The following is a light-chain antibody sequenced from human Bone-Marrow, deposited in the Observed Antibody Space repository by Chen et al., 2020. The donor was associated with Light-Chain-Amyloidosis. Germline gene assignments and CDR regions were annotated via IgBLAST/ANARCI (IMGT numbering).Light chain of an antibody. J-gene: IGLJ3*02. Sequence: SYVLTQPSSVSVAPGQTATIACGGNNIGSTSVHWYQQTPGQAPLLVVYDDSDRPSGIPERWSGSDSGNTATLTISRGEAGGEADYYCQVWDRSSDRPVFGGGTKLTVL. V-gene: IGLV3-21*02. CDR1: NIGSTS. CDR2: DDS. CDR3: QVWDRSSDRPV.